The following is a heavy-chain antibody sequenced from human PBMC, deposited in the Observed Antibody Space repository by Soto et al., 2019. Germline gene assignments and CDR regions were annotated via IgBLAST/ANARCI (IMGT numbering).Heavy chain of an antibody. J-gene: IGHJ6*03. D-gene: IGHD4-17*01. CDR3: ARGDYDDRGNYYYYYYMDV. Sequence: KPSETLSLTCTVSGGSISSSSYYWGWIRQPPGKGLEWIGSIYYGGSTYYNPSLKSRVTISVDTSKNQFSLKLSSVTAADTAVYYCARGDYDDRGNYYYYYYMDVWGKGTTVTVSS. CDR2: IYYGGST. V-gene: IGHV4-39*01. CDR1: GGSISSSSYY.